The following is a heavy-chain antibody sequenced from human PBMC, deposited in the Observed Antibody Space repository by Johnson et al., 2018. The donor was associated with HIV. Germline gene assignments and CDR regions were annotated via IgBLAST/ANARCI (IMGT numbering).Heavy chain of an antibody. D-gene: IGHD6-6*01. V-gene: IGHV3-33*06. CDR3: AKSSPAAARFRLGSAFDI. CDR1: GFTFSTYG. CDR2: MWYDGSNK. Sequence: QVQLVESGGGVVQPGRSLRLSCAASGFTFSTYGMHWVRQAPGKGLEWVAVMWYDGSNKYYADSVKGRFTISRDNSKNTLYLQMNSLRAEDTALYYCAKSSPAAARFRLGSAFDIWGQGTMVTVSS. J-gene: IGHJ3*02.